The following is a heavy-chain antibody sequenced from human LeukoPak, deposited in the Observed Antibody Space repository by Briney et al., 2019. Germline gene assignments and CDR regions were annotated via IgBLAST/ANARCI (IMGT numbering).Heavy chain of an antibody. Sequence: SETLSLTCTVSGGSISTYYWSWIRQPPGKGLEWIGYISYSGTTNYNPSLKSRVTISRDTSTNQFSLRLSSVTAADTAVYYCARSNYDYVWGVYHPNWFDPWGQGALVTVSS. V-gene: IGHV4-59*01. J-gene: IGHJ5*02. CDR2: ISYSGTT. CDR3: ARSNYDYVWGVYHPNWFDP. CDR1: GGSISTYY. D-gene: IGHD3-16*01.